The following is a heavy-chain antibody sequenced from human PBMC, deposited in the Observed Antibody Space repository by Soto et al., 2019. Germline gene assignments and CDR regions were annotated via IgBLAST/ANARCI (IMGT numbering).Heavy chain of an antibody. Sequence: ASVKVSCKASEYTFTSYDINWVRQASGQGLEWMGWINPNSGGTNYAQKFQGWVTMTRDTSISTAYMELSRLRSDDTAVYYCARGHRKNNSYYYYGMDVWGQGTTVTVSS. CDR1: EYTFTSYD. J-gene: IGHJ6*02. CDR2: INPNSGGT. D-gene: IGHD1-1*01. V-gene: IGHV1-2*04. CDR3: ARGHRKNNSYYYYGMDV.